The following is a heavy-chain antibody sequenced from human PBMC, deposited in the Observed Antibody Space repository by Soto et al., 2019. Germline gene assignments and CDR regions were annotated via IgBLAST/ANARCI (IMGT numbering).Heavy chain of an antibody. J-gene: IGHJ5*02. V-gene: IGHV4-34*01. Sequence: PSETLSLTCAVYGGSFSGYYWSWIRQPPGKGLEWIGEINHSGSTNYNPSLKSRVTISVDTSKNQFSLKLSSVTAADTAVYYCARAITMVRGVRRFDPWGQGTLVTVSS. CDR1: GGSFSGYY. D-gene: IGHD3-10*01. CDR3: ARAITMVRGVRRFDP. CDR2: INHSGST.